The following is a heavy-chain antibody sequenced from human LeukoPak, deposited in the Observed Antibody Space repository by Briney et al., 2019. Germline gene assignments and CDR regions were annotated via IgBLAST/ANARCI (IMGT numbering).Heavy chain of an antibody. CDR2: IGIDSGNT. J-gene: IGHJ4*02. V-gene: IGHV3-48*01. CDR3: ARDYKYAFDN. D-gene: IGHD5-24*01. CDR1: GFTFSDYS. Sequence: GGSLRLSCAASGFTFSDYSMNWVRRAPGKGLEWISYIGIDSGNTNYADSVKGRFTISGDKAKTSLYLQMNSLRVEDTAVYYCARDYKYAFDNWGQGTLVTVSS.